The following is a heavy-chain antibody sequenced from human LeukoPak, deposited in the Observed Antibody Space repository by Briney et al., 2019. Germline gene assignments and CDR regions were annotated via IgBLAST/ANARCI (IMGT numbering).Heavy chain of an antibody. CDR2: ISSSSSYI. D-gene: IGHD3-22*01. Sequence: GGSLRLSCATSGFTFSNAWMNWVRQAPGKGLEWVSSISSSSSYIYYADSVKGRFTISRDNAKNSLYLQMNSLRAEDTAVYYCARLVEGYYYDSSGYYQTYYYYGMDVWGQGTTVTVSS. V-gene: IGHV3-21*01. CDR3: ARLVEGYYYDSSGYYQTYYYYGMDV. J-gene: IGHJ6*02. CDR1: GFTFSNAW.